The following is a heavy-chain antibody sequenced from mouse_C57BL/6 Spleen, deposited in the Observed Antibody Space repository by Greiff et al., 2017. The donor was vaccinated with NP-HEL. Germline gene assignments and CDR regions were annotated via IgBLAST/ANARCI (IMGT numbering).Heavy chain of an antibody. D-gene: IGHD4-1*01. CDR1: GYTFTSYW. J-gene: IGHJ3*01. Sequence: QVQLQQSGAELVRPGSSVKLSCKASGYTFTSYWMDWVKQRPGQGLEWIGNIYPSDSETHYNQKFKDKATLTVDKSSSTAYMQLSSLTSEDSAVYYCARRGGTPWFAYWGQGTLVTVSA. CDR3: ARRGGTPWFAY. V-gene: IGHV1-61*01. CDR2: IYPSDSET.